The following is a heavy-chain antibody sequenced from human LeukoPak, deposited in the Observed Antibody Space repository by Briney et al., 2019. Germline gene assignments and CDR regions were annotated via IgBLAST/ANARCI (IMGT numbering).Heavy chain of an antibody. CDR1: GGSISSYY. CDR2: IYYSGST. D-gene: IGHD3-22*01. J-gene: IGHJ3*02. CDR3: ARENDSSGYYWSKGHAFXI. V-gene: IGHV4-59*01. Sequence: SETLSLTCTVSGGSISSYYWSWIRQPPGKGLEWIGYIYYSGSTNYNPSLKSRVTISVDTSKNQFSLKLSSVTAADTAVYYCARENDSSGYYWSKGHAFXIWGQGTMVTVSS.